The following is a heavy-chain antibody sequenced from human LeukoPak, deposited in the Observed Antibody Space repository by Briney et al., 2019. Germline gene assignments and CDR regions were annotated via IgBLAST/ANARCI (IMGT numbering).Heavy chain of an antibody. CDR2: INPNSGGT. CDR3: ASFDGSDSGYDFDY. D-gene: IGHD5-12*01. CDR1: GYTFTGYY. Sequence: ASVKVSCRASGYTFTGYYMHWVRQAPGQGLEWMGWINPNSGGTNYAQKFQGRVTMTRDTSISTAYMELSRLRSDDTAVYYCASFDGSDSGYDFDYWGQGTLVTVSS. V-gene: IGHV1-2*02. J-gene: IGHJ4*02.